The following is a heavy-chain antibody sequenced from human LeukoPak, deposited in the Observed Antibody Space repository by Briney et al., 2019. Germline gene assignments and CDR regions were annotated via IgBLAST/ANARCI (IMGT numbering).Heavy chain of an antibody. CDR3: AKGGGPSPDVVPAASGKIYYYYYMDV. J-gene: IGHJ6*03. Sequence: PGGSLRLSCAASGFAFSSYVLHWVRRAPGKGPEWVSAIGTGGDTYYADSVKGRFTISRDNSKNTLYLQMNSLRAEDTAVYYCAKGGGPSPDVVPAASGKIYYYYYMDVWGKGTTVTVSS. D-gene: IGHD2-2*01. CDR1: GFAFSSYV. CDR2: IGTGGDT. V-gene: IGHV3-47*02.